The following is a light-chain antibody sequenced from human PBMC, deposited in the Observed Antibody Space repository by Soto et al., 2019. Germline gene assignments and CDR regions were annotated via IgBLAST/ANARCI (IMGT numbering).Light chain of an antibody. Sequence: NVLTQSPGTLSLSPGQKATLSCRASQSLSGNYLAWYQQKPGQAPRVLIYGASTRATGIPARFSGSGSGTEFTLTISSLQSEDFAVYYCQQYNNWPITFGQGTRLEIK. V-gene: IGKV3-15*01. CDR2: GAS. J-gene: IGKJ5*01. CDR1: QSLSGN. CDR3: QQYNNWPIT.